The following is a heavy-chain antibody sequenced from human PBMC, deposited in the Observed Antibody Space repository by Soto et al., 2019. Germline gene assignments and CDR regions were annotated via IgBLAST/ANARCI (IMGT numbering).Heavy chain of an antibody. D-gene: IGHD6-13*01. Sequence: SGGSLRLSCAASGFTFSSYGMHWVRQDPGKGLEWVAVISYDGSNKYYADSVKGRFTISRDNSKNTLYLQMNSLRAEDTAVYYCAKNFMGAAASDYYYGMDVWGQGTTVTVSS. V-gene: IGHV3-30*18. J-gene: IGHJ6*02. CDR3: AKNFMGAAASDYYYGMDV. CDR1: GFTFSSYG. CDR2: ISYDGSNK.